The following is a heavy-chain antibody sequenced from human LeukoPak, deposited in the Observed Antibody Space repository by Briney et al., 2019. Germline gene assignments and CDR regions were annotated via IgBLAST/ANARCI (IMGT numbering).Heavy chain of an antibody. J-gene: IGHJ4*02. V-gene: IGHV3-23*01. Sequence: GGSLRLSCAASGFTFSSYAMTWVRQAPGKGLEWVSDTSGGGGSTYYADSVKGRFTISRDNSKNTLYLQINSLRAEDTAVYYCAKRTPSVGFDYWGQGTLVTVSS. CDR2: TSGGGGST. D-gene: IGHD2-15*01. CDR3: AKRTPSVGFDY. CDR1: GFTFSSYA.